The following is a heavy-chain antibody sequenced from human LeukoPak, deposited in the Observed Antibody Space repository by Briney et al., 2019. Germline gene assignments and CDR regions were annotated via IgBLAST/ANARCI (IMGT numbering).Heavy chain of an antibody. CDR3: AKGPYYYGSGSYVGY. V-gene: IGHV3-43*02. J-gene: IGHJ4*02. Sequence: GGSLRLSCAASGFTFDDYAMHWVRQAPGKGPEWVSLISGDGGSTYYAGSVKGRFTISRDNSKNSLYLQMNSLRTEDTALYYCAKGPYYYGSGSYVGYWSQGTLVTVSS. D-gene: IGHD3-10*01. CDR1: GFTFDDYA. CDR2: ISGDGGST.